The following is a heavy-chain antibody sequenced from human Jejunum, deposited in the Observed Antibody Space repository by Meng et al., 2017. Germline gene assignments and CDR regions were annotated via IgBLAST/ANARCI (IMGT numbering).Heavy chain of an antibody. Sequence: GESLKISCAASGFTFRNYAMSWVRQAPGKGLEWVSSISGSSGDTYYPDSMKGRFPISRDNSKNTLYLQLNSLTGDDTAVYYCAKDGDPSGYFDYWGQGTLVTVSS. V-gene: IGHV3-23*01. CDR3: AKDGDPSGYFDY. D-gene: IGHD4-17*01. CDR2: ISGSSGDT. J-gene: IGHJ4*02. CDR1: GFTFRNYA.